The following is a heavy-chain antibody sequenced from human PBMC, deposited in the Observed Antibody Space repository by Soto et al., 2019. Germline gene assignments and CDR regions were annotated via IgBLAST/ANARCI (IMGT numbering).Heavy chain of an antibody. CDR2: ISGSGIPI. V-gene: IGHV3-48*03. Sequence: EVQLVESGGGLVQPGGSLRLSCAASGFTFSDYEMNWVRQAPGQGLEWVSFISGSGIPIYYADSVKGRFTISRDNATNSLYLQMNRLTDEDTAIYYCVRAPVVVTAVPAGYFDNWGQGTLVTVSS. D-gene: IGHD2-21*02. CDR1: GFTFSDYE. J-gene: IGHJ4*02. CDR3: VRAPVVVTAVPAGYFDN.